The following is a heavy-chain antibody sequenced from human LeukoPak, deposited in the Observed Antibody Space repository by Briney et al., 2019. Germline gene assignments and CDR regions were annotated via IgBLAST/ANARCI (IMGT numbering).Heavy chain of an antibody. V-gene: IGHV1-69*04. Sequence: ASVKVSFKASGYTFINYGITWVRQAPGQGLEWVGRIIPILGITNYAQKFQGRVTITADKSTSTAYMELSSLRSEDTAVYYCARDRGTGTTWSFSDYWGQGTLVTVSS. CDR2: IIPILGIT. D-gene: IGHD1-7*01. CDR1: GYTFINYG. J-gene: IGHJ4*02. CDR3: ARDRGTGTTWSFSDY.